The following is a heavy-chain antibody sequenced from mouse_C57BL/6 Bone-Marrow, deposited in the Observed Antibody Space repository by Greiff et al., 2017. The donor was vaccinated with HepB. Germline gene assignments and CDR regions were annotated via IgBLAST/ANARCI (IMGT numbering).Heavy chain of an antibody. CDR1: GYTFTSYW. J-gene: IGHJ3*01. Sequence: VQLQQPGAELVKPGASVKLSCKASGYTFTSYWMQWVKQRPGQGLEWIGEIDPSDSYTNYNQKFKGKATLTVDTSSSTAYMQLSSLTSEDSAVYYCARSGLGGFAYWGQGTLVTVSA. CDR3: ARSGLGGFAY. V-gene: IGHV1-50*01. CDR2: IDPSDSYT. D-gene: IGHD3-3*01.